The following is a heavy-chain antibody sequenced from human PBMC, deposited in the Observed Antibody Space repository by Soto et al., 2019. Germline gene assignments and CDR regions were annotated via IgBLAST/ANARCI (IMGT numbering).Heavy chain of an antibody. CDR3: ARPHVAARPVYYYYGMDV. V-gene: IGHV5-51*01. CDR2: IYPDDSDT. J-gene: IGHJ6*02. CDR1: GYSFSSYW. Sequence: PGESLKISCKGSGYSFSSYWIGWVRQMPGKGLEWMGIIYPDDSDTRYRPSFQGQVTISADKSINTAYLQWSSLKASDTAMYYCARPHVAARPVYYYYGMDVWGQGTTVTVSS. D-gene: IGHD6-6*01.